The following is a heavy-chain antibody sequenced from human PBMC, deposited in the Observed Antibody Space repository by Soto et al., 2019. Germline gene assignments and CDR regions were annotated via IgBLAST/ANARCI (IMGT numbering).Heavy chain of an antibody. J-gene: IGHJ4*02. V-gene: IGHV3-33*01. CDR3: ARDGDVNTGFGKDY. D-gene: IGHD3-16*01. Sequence: QVQLVESGGGVVQPGRSLRLSCAASGFTFRSYGMHWVRQAPGKGLGWVAFIWHDGGNKFYAESVKGRFTISRDNSKNKLYLQMTSLSAEDTAMYYCARDGDVNTGFGKDYWGQGTLFTVSS. CDR2: IWHDGGNK. CDR1: GFTFRSYG.